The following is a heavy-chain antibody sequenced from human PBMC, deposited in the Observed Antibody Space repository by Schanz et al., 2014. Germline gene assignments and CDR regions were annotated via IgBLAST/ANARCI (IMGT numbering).Heavy chain of an antibody. CDR1: GYRFIGYY. D-gene: IGHD6-13*01. Sequence: QVLLVQSGAEVKKPGASVQVSCKASGYRFIGYYMHWVRQATGQGFEWMGWMNPKTGETDYAQKFQGRVTMTRNTSISTAYMELSSLIHEDTAVYYCARGVSSRIDPWGQGTLVIVSS. J-gene: IGHJ5*02. V-gene: IGHV1-8*02. CDR3: ARGVSSRIDP. CDR2: MNPKTGET.